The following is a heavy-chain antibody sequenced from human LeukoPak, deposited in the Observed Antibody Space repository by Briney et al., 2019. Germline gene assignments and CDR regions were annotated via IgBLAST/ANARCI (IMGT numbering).Heavy chain of an antibody. J-gene: IGHJ4*02. V-gene: IGHV3-30*03. CDR1: GSTFSRHG. D-gene: IGHD3-3*01. Sequence: GGSLRLSCAPSGSTFSRHGMHWVRQAPGKGLEWAAIISNDGSRKYYAHSVEGRFTISRDNSKNTLYLQMDSLRAEDTAVYYCARDRAWNYFDYWGQGTLVTVSS. CDR2: ISNDGSRK. CDR3: ARDRAWNYFDY.